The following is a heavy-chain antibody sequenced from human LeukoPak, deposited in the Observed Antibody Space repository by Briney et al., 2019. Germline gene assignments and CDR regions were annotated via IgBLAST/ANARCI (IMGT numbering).Heavy chain of an antibody. V-gene: IGHV4-38-2*01. CDR3: ARHSDYGGNALPDY. Sequence: PSETLSLTCAVSGYSISSGYYWGWIRQPPGKGLEWIGSIYHSGSTYYNPSLKSRVTISVDTSKNQFSLKLSSVTAADTAVYYCARHSDYGGNALPDYWGQGTLVTVSS. D-gene: IGHD4-23*01. CDR1: GYSISSGYY. CDR2: IYHSGST. J-gene: IGHJ4*02.